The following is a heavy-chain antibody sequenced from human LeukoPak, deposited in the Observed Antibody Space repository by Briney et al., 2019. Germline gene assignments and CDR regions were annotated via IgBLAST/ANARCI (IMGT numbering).Heavy chain of an antibody. J-gene: IGHJ4*02. CDR3: ARDGTSTDDY. CDR2: ISGNNDNP. CDR1: GYTFSNFG. V-gene: IGHV1-18*01. D-gene: IGHD2-2*01. Sequence: ASVKVSCKTSGYTFSNFGTNWVRQAPGQGLEWMGWISGNNDNPNYGQKFQGRFTVTTDSSTSTAYMDLRNLRFDDTAVYYCARDGTSTDDYWGQGTLVTVSS.